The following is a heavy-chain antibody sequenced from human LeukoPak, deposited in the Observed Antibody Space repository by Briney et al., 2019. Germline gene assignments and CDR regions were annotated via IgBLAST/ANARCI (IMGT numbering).Heavy chain of an antibody. D-gene: IGHD6-13*01. Sequence: GGSLRLSCAASGFTFSYYEMNWVRQAPGKGLEWVAVIWYDGSSKYYADSLKGRFTISRDNSKNTLYLQMNSLRAEDTAVYYCARDSLSWYYFDYWGQGTLVTVSS. CDR2: IWYDGSSK. CDR3: ARDSLSWYYFDY. J-gene: IGHJ4*02. V-gene: IGHV3-33*08. CDR1: GFTFSYYE.